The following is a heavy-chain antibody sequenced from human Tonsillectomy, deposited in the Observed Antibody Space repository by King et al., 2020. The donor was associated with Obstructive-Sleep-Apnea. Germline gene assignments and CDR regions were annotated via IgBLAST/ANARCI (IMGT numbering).Heavy chain of an antibody. CDR3: ARTNLFGGEGGWFDP. CDR2: IYYSGST. J-gene: IGHJ5*02. D-gene: IGHD3-10*01. V-gene: IGHV4-30-4*01. CDR1: GGSISSGDYY. Sequence: VQLQESGPGLVKPSQTLSLTCTVSGGSISSGDYYWSWIRQPPGKGLEWIGYIYYSGSTYHNPSLKSRVTISVDTSKNQLSLKLNSVTAAGTAVYYCARTNLFGGEGGWFDPWGQGTLVTVSS.